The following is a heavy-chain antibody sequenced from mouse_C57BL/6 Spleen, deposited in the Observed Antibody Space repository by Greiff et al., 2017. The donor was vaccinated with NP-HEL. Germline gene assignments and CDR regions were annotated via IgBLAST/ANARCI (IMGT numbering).Heavy chain of an antibody. J-gene: IGHJ1*03. CDR3: AREGITTAWYFDV. D-gene: IGHD1-2*01. Sequence: QVQLKESGAELVKPGASVKISCKASGYAFSSYWMNWVKQRPGKGLEWIGQIYPGDGDTNYNGKFKGKATLTADKSSSTAYMQLSSLTSEDSAVYFCAREGITTAWYFDVWGTGTTVTVSS. V-gene: IGHV1-80*01. CDR1: GYAFSSYW. CDR2: IYPGDGDT.